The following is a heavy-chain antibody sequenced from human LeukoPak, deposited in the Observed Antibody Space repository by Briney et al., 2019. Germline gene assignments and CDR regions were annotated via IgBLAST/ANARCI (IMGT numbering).Heavy chain of an antibody. CDR1: GFTFDDYA. CDR3: ARIIVGATGSDY. V-gene: IGHV3-9*01. Sequence: GGSLRLSCAASGFTFDDYAMHWVRQAPGKGLEWVSGISWNSGSIGYADSVNGRFTISRDNAKNTLYLQMNSLRAEDTAVYYCARIIVGATGSDYWGQGTLVTVSS. CDR2: ISWNSGSI. J-gene: IGHJ4*02. D-gene: IGHD1-26*01.